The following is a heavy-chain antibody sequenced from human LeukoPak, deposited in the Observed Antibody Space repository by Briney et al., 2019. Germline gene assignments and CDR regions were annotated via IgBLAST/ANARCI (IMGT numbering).Heavy chain of an antibody. J-gene: IGHJ3*02. CDR3: ARDPVWFGELLYPVRAFDI. D-gene: IGHD3-10*01. V-gene: IGHV3-7*01. CDR1: GFTFSSYW. CDR2: IKEDGSEK. Sequence: GGSLRLSCAASGFTFSSYWMSWVGQAPGKGLEWGADIKEDGSEKYYVDSVKGRFTISRDNAKNSLYLQMNSLRAEDTAVYYCARDPVWFGELLYPVRAFDIWGQGTMVTVSS.